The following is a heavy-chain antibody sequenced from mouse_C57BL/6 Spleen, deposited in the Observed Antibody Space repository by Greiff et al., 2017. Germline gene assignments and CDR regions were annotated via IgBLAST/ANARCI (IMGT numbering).Heavy chain of an antibody. CDR1: GFTFSNYW. J-gene: IGHJ2*01. CDR3: TQGTTDDFDY. V-gene: IGHV6-3*01. CDR2: IRLKTDNYST. D-gene: IGHD1-1*01. Sequence: EVMLVESGGGLVQPGGSMKLSCVASGFTFSNYWMNWVRPSPEKGLEWVAQIRLKTDNYSTHYAESVKCRFTISREDSKSSVYLQMNDLRSADTGINYCTQGTTDDFDYWGQGTTLTVSS.